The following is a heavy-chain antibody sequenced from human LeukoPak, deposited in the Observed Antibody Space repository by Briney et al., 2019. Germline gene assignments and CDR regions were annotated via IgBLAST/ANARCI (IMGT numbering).Heavy chain of an antibody. V-gene: IGHV3-23*01. CDR3: ARRGVGEATGVAYYYYMDV. CDR1: GFTFSSYG. D-gene: IGHD3-10*01. J-gene: IGHJ6*03. Sequence: HPGGTLRLSCTASGFTFSSYGMSWVRQAPGKGLEWVSAISGSGGSTYYADSVKGRFTISRDNSKSTLYLQMNSLRAEDTAVYYCARRGVGEATGVAYYYYMDVWGKGTTVAVSS. CDR2: ISGSGGST.